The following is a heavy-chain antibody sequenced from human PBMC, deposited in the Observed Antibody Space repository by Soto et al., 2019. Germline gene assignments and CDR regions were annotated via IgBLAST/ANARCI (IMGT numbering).Heavy chain of an antibody. CDR3: ARVWYPSYTLHGSGSYYK. Sequence: QVQLVQSGAEVKKPGASVKVSCKASGYTFTSYAMHWVRQAPGQRREWMGWINAGNGNTKYSQKFQGRVTITRDTSASTAYMELSSLRSEDTAVDYCARVWYPSYTLHGSGSYYKWGQGTLVTVSS. D-gene: IGHD3-10*01. J-gene: IGHJ4*02. CDR1: GYTFTSYA. CDR2: INAGNGNT. V-gene: IGHV1-3*01.